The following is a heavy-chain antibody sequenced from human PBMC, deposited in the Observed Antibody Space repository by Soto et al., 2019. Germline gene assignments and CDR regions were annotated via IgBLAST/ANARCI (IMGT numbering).Heavy chain of an antibody. J-gene: IGHJ6*02. CDR3: AKDLSGARWYYDALDV. V-gene: IGHV3-30*18. CDR2: TSYDGTNK. Sequence: PWGSLRLSCEVSGFTFITHGIRFCRHSPVKGLEWVAGTSYDGTNKYYARSVQGRFTISRENSMKTLYLQMSSLRTEDTAVYYCAKDLSGARWYYDALDVWGQGTTVTVSS. CDR1: GFTFITHG. D-gene: IGHD2-15*01.